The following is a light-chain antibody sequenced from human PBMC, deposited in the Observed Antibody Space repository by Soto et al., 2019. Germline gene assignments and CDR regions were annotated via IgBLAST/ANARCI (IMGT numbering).Light chain of an antibody. CDR2: GAS. J-gene: IGKJ1*01. V-gene: IGKV3-15*01. CDR1: QTVNNN. Sequence: VIAHAPATLPVSPGQGATLSCRASQTVNNNVAWYQLTDGQVPSLLIYGASTRATDIPARFSGSGSGTEFTLSISSLQSEDFAAYYRQQYNNWPWTFGQGTKVDIK. CDR3: QQYNNWPWT.